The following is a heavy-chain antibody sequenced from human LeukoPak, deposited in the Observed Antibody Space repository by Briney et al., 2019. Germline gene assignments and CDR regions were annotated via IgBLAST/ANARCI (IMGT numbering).Heavy chain of an antibody. Sequence: GGSLRLSCAPSGFTFSSHAVNWVRQAPGKALEWVSYISHAGIVKASADSVKGRFTISRDNGKNSLFLQMNRLRVEDTAVYYCARDGRHYYGSGNYYSKDAFDIWGQGTMVTVSS. J-gene: IGHJ3*02. CDR3: ARDGRHYYGSGNYYSKDAFDI. V-gene: IGHV3-48*03. CDR1: GFTFSSHA. CDR2: ISHAGIVK. D-gene: IGHD3-10*01.